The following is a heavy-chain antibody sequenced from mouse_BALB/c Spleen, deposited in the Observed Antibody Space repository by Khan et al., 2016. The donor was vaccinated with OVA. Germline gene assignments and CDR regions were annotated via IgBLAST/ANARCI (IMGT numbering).Heavy chain of an antibody. Sequence: QIQLVQSGPELKKPGETVKISCKASGYTFTNYGMTWVKQAPGKGLKWMGWINTYTGEPTYADDFKGRFAFSLETSATTASLQLNNLKNEDTATYFCARVGNYWYFDGWGAGTTVTVSS. J-gene: IGHJ1*01. D-gene: IGHD2-1*01. V-gene: IGHV9-3-1*01. CDR1: GYTFTNYG. CDR3: ARVGNYWYFDG. CDR2: INTYTGEP.